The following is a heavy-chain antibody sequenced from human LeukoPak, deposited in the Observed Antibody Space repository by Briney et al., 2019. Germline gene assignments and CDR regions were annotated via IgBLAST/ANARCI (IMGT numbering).Heavy chain of an antibody. Sequence: GGSLRLSCAASGFSVSSNYMTWVRQAPGKGLQWVSVIYSGSDTFYADSVKGRFTISRGNSKNTVSLQMNSLRADDTAVYYCARWGYDSSGSYWDNWGQGTLVTVSS. J-gene: IGHJ4*02. CDR1: GFSVSSNY. D-gene: IGHD3-22*01. CDR3: ARWGYDSSGSYWDN. V-gene: IGHV3-53*01. CDR2: IYSGSDT.